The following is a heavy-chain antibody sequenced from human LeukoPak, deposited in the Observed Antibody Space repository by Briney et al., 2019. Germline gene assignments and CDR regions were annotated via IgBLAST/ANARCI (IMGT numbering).Heavy chain of an antibody. Sequence: SETLSLTCTVAGSSIRTSSYYWGWIRQPPGKGPEWIGSTFYGGNPYYNPTHKSRVTISIDTSNNHLSLRLTSVTAADTAVYYCARDWNYYWFDSWGQRALVTVSS. CDR3: ARDWNYYWFDS. J-gene: IGHJ5*01. V-gene: IGHV4-39*07. CDR2: TFYGGNP. D-gene: IGHD1-7*01. CDR1: GSSIRTSSYY.